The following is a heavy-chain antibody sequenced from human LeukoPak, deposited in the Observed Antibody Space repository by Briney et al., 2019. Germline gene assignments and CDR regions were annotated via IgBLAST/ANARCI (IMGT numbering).Heavy chain of an antibody. J-gene: IGHJ4*02. Sequence: SETLSLTCAVSGGSISSSNWWSWVRQPPGKGLEWIGEIYHSGSTNYNPSLKSRVTISVDTSKNQFSLKLSSVTAADTAVYYCAGLAVAARRGVDYGGQGTLVPVSS. V-gene: IGHV4-4*02. CDR2: IYHSGST. CDR3: AGLAVAARRGVDY. CDR1: GGSISSSNW. D-gene: IGHD6-6*01.